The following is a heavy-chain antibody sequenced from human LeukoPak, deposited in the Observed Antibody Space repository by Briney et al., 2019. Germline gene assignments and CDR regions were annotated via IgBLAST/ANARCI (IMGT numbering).Heavy chain of an antibody. V-gene: IGHV3-23*01. CDR2: IRVTEDVT. D-gene: IGHD3-10*01. CDR1: GFTSTTYP. Sequence: GSLRPSCAASGFTSTTYPMSLVCQAPGKGLEWVSGIRVTEDVTYTAETVKGRLTLSPDTTQNTLYLQMSSVRGEDTTVYYCARDQISLLKWYGEFLGEFDYWGQGSLVTVSS. J-gene: IGHJ4*02. CDR3: ARDQISLLKWYGEFLGEFDY.